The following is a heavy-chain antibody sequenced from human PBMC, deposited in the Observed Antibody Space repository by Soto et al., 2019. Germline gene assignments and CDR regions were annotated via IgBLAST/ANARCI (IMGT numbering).Heavy chain of an antibody. CDR1: GASIGSSY. V-gene: IGHV4-59*01. J-gene: IGHJ4*01. CDR3: ARVSTVTNLDY. Sequence: SETLSLTCTVSGASIGSSYWSWIRQPPGKGLEWMGYIFYSRSTNYSPSLNSRVSITVDTSKNQLSLNLSSVTAADTAVYYCARVSTVTNLDYRAHRMSVTVSS. CDR2: IFYSRST. D-gene: IGHD4-17*01.